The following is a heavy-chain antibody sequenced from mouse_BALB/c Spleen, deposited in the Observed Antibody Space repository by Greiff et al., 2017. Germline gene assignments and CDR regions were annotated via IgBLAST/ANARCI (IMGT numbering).Heavy chain of an antibody. Sequence: EVMLVESGGGLVKPGGSLKLSCAASGFAFSSYDMSWVRQTPEKRLEWVAYISSGGGSTYYPDTVKGRFTISRDNAKNTLYLQMSSLKSEDTAMYYCARLYEGAMDYWGQGTSVTVSS. CDR2: ISSGGGST. D-gene: IGHD2-10*02. V-gene: IGHV5-12-1*01. CDR3: ARLYEGAMDY. J-gene: IGHJ4*01. CDR1: GFAFSSYD.